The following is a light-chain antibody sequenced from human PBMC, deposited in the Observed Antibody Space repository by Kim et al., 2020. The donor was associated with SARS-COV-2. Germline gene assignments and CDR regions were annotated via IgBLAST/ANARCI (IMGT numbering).Light chain of an antibody. CDR2: DAS. CDR1: QSVSSN. V-gene: IGKV3-15*01. CDR3: QQYDNWPPWT. Sequence: EIVMTQSPATLSVSPGDRATLSCRASQSVSSNLAWYQQKSGQGPRLLIYDASTRATGVPARFSGSGSGTEFTLTITSLQSEDFAVYYCQQYDNWPPWTFGQGTKLEIK. J-gene: IGKJ1*01.